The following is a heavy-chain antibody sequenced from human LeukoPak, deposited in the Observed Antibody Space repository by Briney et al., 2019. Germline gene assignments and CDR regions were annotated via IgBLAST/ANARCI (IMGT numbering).Heavy chain of an antibody. V-gene: IGHV1-2*02. CDR1: GYTFTGYY. CDR2: INPNSGGT. CDR3: ARVGLPLYYYDSSGYYPPGNWFDP. Sequence: ASVKVSCKXSGYTFTGYYMHWVRQAPGQGLEWMGWINPNSGGTNYSQKFQGRVTMTRDTSISTAYMELSRLRSDDTAVYYCARVGLPLYYYDSSGYYPPGNWFDPWGQGTLVTVSS. D-gene: IGHD3-22*01. J-gene: IGHJ5*02.